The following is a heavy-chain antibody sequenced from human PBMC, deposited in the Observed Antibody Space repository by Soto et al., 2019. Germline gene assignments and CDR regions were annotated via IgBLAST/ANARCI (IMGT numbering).Heavy chain of an antibody. Sequence: EVQLTESEGGLVQPGGSLRLSCAASGFTFSSYSMTWVRQAPGKGLEWVSGISDSGGNTWYADSVKGRFTISRDNSKNTLFLQMNSLRAEDTAVYFCSKWSGFGDAWGQGTLVTVSS. D-gene: IGHD3-10*01. CDR1: GFTFSSYS. CDR3: SKWSGFGDA. J-gene: IGHJ5*02. V-gene: IGHV3-23*01. CDR2: ISDSGGNT.